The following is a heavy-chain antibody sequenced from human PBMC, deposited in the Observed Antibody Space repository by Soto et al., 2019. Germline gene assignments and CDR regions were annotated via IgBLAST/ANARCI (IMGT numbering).Heavy chain of an antibody. CDR1: GFTFSNAW. D-gene: IGHD5-12*01. V-gene: IGHV3-15*01. CDR3: TTAGLSQSGYEACG. J-gene: IGHJ4*02. CDR2: IKSKTDGGTT. Sequence: EVQLVESGGGLVKPGGSLRLSCAASGFTFSNAWMSWVRQAPGKGLEWVGRIKSKTDGGTTDYAAPVKGRFTISRGASKNPLYLQINSLKTEEPAVYYCTTAGLSQSGYEACGWGQGTLVTVSS.